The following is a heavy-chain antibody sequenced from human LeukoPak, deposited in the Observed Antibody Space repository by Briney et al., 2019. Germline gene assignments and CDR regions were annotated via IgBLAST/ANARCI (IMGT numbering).Heavy chain of an antibody. J-gene: IGHJ4*02. CDR1: GFTLSSYA. CDR3: ARVPTYVYDRIGGDY. CDR2: TSSSDSGK. Sequence: GGSLRLSCVVSGFTLSSYAMSWVRQAPGKGPEWVVATSSSDSGKYHADSVRGRFTISRDNPKNTLYLKMQSLRAEDGAIYYCARVPTYVYDRIGGDYWGQGTLVTVSS. D-gene: IGHD3-22*01. V-gene: IGHV3-23*01.